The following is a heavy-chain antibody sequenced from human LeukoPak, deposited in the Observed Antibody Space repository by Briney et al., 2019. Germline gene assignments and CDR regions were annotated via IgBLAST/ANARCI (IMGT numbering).Heavy chain of an antibody. V-gene: IGHV3-53*05. CDR2: IYSGGST. CDR1: GFTVSSNY. CDR3: ARITQRWLHSHFDY. Sequence: GGSLRLSCAASGFTVSSNYMSWVRQAPGKGLEWVSVIYSGGSTYYADSVKGRFTISRDNSKNTLYLRMNSLRAEDTAVYYCARITQRWLHSHFDYWGQGTLVTVSS. J-gene: IGHJ4*02. D-gene: IGHD5-24*01.